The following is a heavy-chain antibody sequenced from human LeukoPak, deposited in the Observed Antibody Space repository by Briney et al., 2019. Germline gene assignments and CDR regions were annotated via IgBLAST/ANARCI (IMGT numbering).Heavy chain of an antibody. CDR2: IYPGDSET. J-gene: IGHJ3*02. CDR3: ARFAAGNLDWGDAFDI. Sequence: GESXKISCKGSGYNFTNYWIGWVRQMPGKGLEWMGIIYPGDSETRNSPSFQGQVTISADKSISTAYLQWSSLKASDTAMYYCARFAAGNLDWGDAFDIWGQGTMVTVSS. V-gene: IGHV5-51*01. D-gene: IGHD6-13*01. CDR1: GYNFTNYW.